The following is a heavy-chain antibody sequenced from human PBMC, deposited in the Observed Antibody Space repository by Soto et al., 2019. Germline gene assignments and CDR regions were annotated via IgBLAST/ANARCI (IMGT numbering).Heavy chain of an antibody. Sequence: SETLSLTCTVSGGSISSYYWSWIRQPPGKGLEWIGYIYYSGSTNYNPSLKSRVTISVDTSKNQFSLKLSSVTAADTAVYYCARHFHPYSGYDPVYYFDYWGQGTLVTVSS. CDR1: GGSISSYY. CDR3: ARHFHPYSGYDPVYYFDY. V-gene: IGHV4-59*08. D-gene: IGHD5-12*01. CDR2: IYYSGST. J-gene: IGHJ4*02.